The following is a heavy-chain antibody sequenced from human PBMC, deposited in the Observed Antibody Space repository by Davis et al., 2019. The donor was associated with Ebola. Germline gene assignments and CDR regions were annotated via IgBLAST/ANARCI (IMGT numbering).Heavy chain of an antibody. CDR1: GFVFSSYD. J-gene: IGHJ4*02. CDR3: TRGNWNYPN. Sequence: GESLKISCAASGFVFSSYDMNWVRQAPGKGLEWVSFISSSSNYIYYADSVKGRFTVSRDNAKNSLFLQMNSLRVEDTAVYYCTRGNWNYPNWGQGTLVTVSS. V-gene: IGHV3-21*01. D-gene: IGHD1-7*01. CDR2: ISSSSNYI.